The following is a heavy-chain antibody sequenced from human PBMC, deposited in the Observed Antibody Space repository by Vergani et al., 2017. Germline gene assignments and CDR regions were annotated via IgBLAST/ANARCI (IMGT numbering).Heavy chain of an antibody. Sequence: QVQLVESGGGVVQPGGSLRLSCAASGFTFSSYGMHWVRQAPGKGLEWVAFIRYDGSNKNYADSVKGRFTISRDNSKNTLYLQMNSLRAEDTAVYYCAKDKSSSGWSFDPWGQGTLVTVSS. D-gene: IGHD6-19*01. CDR2: IRYDGSNK. J-gene: IGHJ5*01. CDR3: AKDKSSSGWSFDP. CDR1: GFTFSSYG. V-gene: IGHV3-30*02.